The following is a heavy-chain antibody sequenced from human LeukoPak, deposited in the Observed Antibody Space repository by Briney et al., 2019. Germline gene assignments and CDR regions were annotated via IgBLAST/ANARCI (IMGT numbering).Heavy chain of an antibody. CDR1: GYSFTNYW. CDR2: IDPSDSYT. CDR3: ARRGPVVPVALDI. V-gene: IGHV5-10-1*01. J-gene: IGHJ3*02. D-gene: IGHD2-2*01. Sequence: ESLKISCKGFGYSFTNYWISWVRQMPGKGMEWMGRIDPSDSYTNYSPSFQGHVTISADKSISTPYLQWSSLKASDTATYYCARRGPVVPVALDIWGQGTMVTVSS.